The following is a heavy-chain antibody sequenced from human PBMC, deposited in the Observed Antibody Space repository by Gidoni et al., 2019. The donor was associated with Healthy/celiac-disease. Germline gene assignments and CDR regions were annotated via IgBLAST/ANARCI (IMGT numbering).Heavy chain of an antibody. CDR1: GFSLSTSGVG. J-gene: IGHJ4*02. CDR2: IYWDDDK. Sequence: QITLKESGPTLVKPTQTLTLTCTFSGFSLSTSGVGVGWIRQPPGKALEWLALIYWDDDKRYIPSLKSRLTITKETSKNQVVRTMTNMDPVYTATYYGAHQPPLFDDWGQGTLVTVSS. V-gene: IGHV2-5*02. CDR3: AHQPPLFDD.